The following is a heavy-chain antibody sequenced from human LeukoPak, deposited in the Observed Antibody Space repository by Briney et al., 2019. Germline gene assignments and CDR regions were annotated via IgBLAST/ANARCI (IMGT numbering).Heavy chain of an antibody. CDR3: ARGHDTTGYFAY. CDR1: RYTFTSFP. CDR2: INTTTGNQ. Sequence: ASVELSCKLSRYTFTSFPIHWVRQAPGQGLEWMGWINTTTGNQTYAQGLTGQFVFSLDTSVSTAYLQITSLKAEDIGVYYCARGHDTTGYFAYWGQGSLGTVSS. D-gene: IGHD3-9*01. J-gene: IGHJ4*02. V-gene: IGHV7-4-1*02.